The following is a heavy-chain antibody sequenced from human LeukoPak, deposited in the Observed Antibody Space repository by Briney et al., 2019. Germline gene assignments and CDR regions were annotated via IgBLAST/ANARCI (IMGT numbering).Heavy chain of an antibody. CDR3: ARAPPSIAAAGNWFDP. CDR2: IYYSGST. J-gene: IGHJ5*02. V-gene: IGHV4-39*07. Sequence: SETLSLTCTVSGGSISSSSYYWGWIRQPPGKGLEWIGSIYYSGSTYYDPSLKSRVTISVDTSKNQFSLKLSSVTAADTAVYYCARAPPSIAAAGNWFDPWGQGTLVTVSS. D-gene: IGHD6-13*01. CDR1: GGSISSSSYY.